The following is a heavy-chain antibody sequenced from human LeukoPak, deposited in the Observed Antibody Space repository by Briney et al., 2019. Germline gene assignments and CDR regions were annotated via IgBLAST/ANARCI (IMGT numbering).Heavy chain of an antibody. D-gene: IGHD3-9*01. V-gene: IGHV3-30*09. J-gene: IGHJ4*02. Sequence: GSLRLSCAVSGFILSNYAVNWVRQAPGKGLEWVAVISQDGNNKYYADSLRGRFAISRDNSKNTVYLQMNSLRAEDTATYYCARPLRYYLNYWGPGTLVTVSS. CDR1: GFILSNYA. CDR2: ISQDGNNK. CDR3: ARPLRYYLNY.